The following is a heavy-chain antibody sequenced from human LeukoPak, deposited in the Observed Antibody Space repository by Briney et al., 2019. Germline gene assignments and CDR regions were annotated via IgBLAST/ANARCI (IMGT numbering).Heavy chain of an antibody. CDR1: GGSFSGYY. Sequence: PSETLSLTCAVYGGSFSGYYWSWIRQPPGKGLEWIGEINHSGSTNYNPSLKSRVTISVDTSENQFSLKLSSVTAADTAVYYCARVRGYSSGIRWANDYWGQGTLVTVSS. D-gene: IGHD5-18*01. J-gene: IGHJ4*02. V-gene: IGHV4-34*01. CDR3: ARVRGYSSGIRWANDY. CDR2: INHSGST.